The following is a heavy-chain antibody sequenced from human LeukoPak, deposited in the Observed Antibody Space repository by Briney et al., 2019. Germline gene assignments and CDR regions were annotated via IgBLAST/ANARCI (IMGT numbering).Heavy chain of an antibody. V-gene: IGHV1-69*01. CDR1: GGTFNSYA. D-gene: IGHD5-18*01. CDR3: ARVRIDGYSYGLFDY. J-gene: IGHJ4*02. Sequence: SVKVSCKASGGTFNSYAISWVRQAPGQGLEWMGGIIPIFGTANYAQKFQGRVTITADESTSTAYMELSSLRSEDTAVCYCARVRIDGYSYGLFDYWGQGTLVTVSS. CDR2: IIPIFGTA.